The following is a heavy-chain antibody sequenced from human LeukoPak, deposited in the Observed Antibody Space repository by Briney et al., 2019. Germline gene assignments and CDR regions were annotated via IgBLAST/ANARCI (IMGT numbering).Heavy chain of an antibody. D-gene: IGHD6-19*01. V-gene: IGHV4-59*01. CDR3: ARGPNSSGWYEDWFDP. Sequence: SETLSLTCTVSGGSISSYYWSRIRQPPGKGLEWIGYIYYSGSTNYNPSLKSRVTISVDTSKNQFSLKLSSVTAADTAVYYCARGPNSSGWYEDWFDPWGQGTLVTVSS. CDR1: GGSISSYY. CDR2: IYYSGST. J-gene: IGHJ5*02.